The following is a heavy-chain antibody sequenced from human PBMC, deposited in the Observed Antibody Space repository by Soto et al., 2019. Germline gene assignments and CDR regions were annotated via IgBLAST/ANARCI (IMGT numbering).Heavy chain of an antibody. CDR1: GFTFSSYA. CDR2: ISGSGGST. J-gene: IGHJ4*02. V-gene: IGHV3-23*01. CDR3: AKDQNPRYYYDSSGYPDY. Sequence: GGSLRLSCAASGFTFSSYAMSWVRQAPGKGLEWVSAISGSGGSTYYADSVKGRFTISRDNSKNTLYLQMNSLRAEDTAVYYCAKDQNPRYYYDSSGYPDYWGQGTLVTVS. D-gene: IGHD3-22*01.